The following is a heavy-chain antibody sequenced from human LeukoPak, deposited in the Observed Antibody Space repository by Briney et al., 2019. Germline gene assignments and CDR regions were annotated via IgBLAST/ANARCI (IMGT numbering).Heavy chain of an antibody. Sequence: HPGGSLRLSCAASGFTFSSYGMHWVRQAPGKGLEWVAVISYDGSNKYYADSVKGRFTISRDNSKNTLYLQMNSLRAEDTAVYYCAKVTEAGRGFYYFDYWGQGTLVTVSS. D-gene: IGHD6-19*01. V-gene: IGHV3-30*18. J-gene: IGHJ4*02. CDR3: AKVTEAGRGFYYFDY. CDR1: GFTFSSYG. CDR2: ISYDGSNK.